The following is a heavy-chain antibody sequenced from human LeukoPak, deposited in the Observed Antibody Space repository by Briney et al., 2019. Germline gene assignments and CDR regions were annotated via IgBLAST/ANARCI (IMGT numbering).Heavy chain of an antibody. J-gene: IGHJ4*02. CDR3: ASEGSSWHY. V-gene: IGHV3-30*03. Sequence: GGSLRLSCAASGFTFSSYGMHWVRQAPGKGLEWVAVISYDGSDKYYADSVKGRFTISRDNAKNSLYLQMNSLRAEDTAVYYCASEGSSWHYWGQGTLVTVSS. D-gene: IGHD6-13*01. CDR1: GFTFSSYG. CDR2: ISYDGSDK.